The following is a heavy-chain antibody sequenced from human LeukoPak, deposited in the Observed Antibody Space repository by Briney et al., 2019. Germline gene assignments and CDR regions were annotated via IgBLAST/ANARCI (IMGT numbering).Heavy chain of an antibody. V-gene: IGHV4-39*07. CDR2: IYYSGST. J-gene: IGHJ6*02. CDR3: ARLYEGDVSYYYGMDV. CDR1: GGSISSSSYY. Sequence: PSETLSLTCTVSGGSISSSSYYWGWIRQPPGKGLEWIGSIYYSGSTYYNPSLKSRVTISVDTSKNQFSLKLSSVTAADTAVYYCARLYEGDVSYYYGMDVWGQGTTVTVSS. D-gene: IGHD3-16*01.